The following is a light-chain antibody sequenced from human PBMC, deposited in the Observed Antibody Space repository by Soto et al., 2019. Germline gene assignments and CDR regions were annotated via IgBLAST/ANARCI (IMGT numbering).Light chain of an antibody. CDR3: SSYTSSSTLV. CDR2: EVT. J-gene: IGLJ2*01. Sequence: QSVLTQPASVSGSPGQSITISCTGTSSDVGGHKYVTWYQQHPGKAPKLMIYEVTDRPSGVSNRFSGSKSGNTASLTISGLQAEDEADYYCSSYTSSSTLVFGGGTKLTVL. CDR1: SSDVGGHKY. V-gene: IGLV2-14*01.